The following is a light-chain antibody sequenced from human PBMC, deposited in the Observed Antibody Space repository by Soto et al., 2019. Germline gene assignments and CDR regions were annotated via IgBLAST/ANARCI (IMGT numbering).Light chain of an antibody. Sequence: QSALTRPASVSGSPGQSITISCTGTSSDVGSNNYVSWYRQHPGKAPTLMIYEVNNRPSGVSNRFSGSKSGDTASLTISGLQAEDEADYYCSSYTPTNTVVFGGGTKLTVL. J-gene: IGLJ2*01. CDR3: SSYTPTNTVV. V-gene: IGLV2-14*01. CDR1: SSDVGSNNY. CDR2: EVN.